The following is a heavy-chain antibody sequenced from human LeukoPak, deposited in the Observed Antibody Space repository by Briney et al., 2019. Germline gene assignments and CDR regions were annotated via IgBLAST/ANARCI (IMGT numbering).Heavy chain of an antibody. J-gene: IGHJ6*03. V-gene: IGHV3-21*01. CDR1: GFTFSTYS. CDR3: ASSDGRGFGESYYYYYMDV. D-gene: IGHD3-10*01. Sequence: GGSLRLSCEVSGFTFSTYSMNWVRQAPGKGLEWVSSISSSSSYIYYADSVKGRFTISRDNAKNSLYLQMNSLRAEDTAVYYCASSDGRGFGESYYYYYMDVWGKGTTVTVSS. CDR2: ISSSSSYI.